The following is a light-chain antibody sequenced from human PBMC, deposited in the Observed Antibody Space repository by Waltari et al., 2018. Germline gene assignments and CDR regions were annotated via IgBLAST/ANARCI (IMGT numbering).Light chain of an antibody. CDR3: LQYGSSPWT. V-gene: IGKV3-20*01. Sequence: EIVLTQSPGTLSLSPGERATLSCRASQGVRSSELAWYQQKPGQAPKILIFGASTRATGIPDRLSGSGSGTDFTLTISRLEPEDFAVYYCLQYGSSPWTFGQGTKVEIK. J-gene: IGKJ1*01. CDR1: QGVRSSE. CDR2: GAS.